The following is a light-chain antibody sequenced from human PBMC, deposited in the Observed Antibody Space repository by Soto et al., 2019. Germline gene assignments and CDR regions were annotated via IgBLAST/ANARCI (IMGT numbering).Light chain of an antibody. CDR1: SRDVGGYNY. Sequence: QSALTQPASVSGSPGQSITIYCTGTSRDVGGYNYVSWHQQHPGKAPKVIITEVSNRPSGVSNRFSGSKSGNTASLTISGLQAEDEADYYCSSYISSSTFVVFGGGTQLTVL. CDR2: EVS. CDR3: SSYISSSTFVV. J-gene: IGLJ2*01. V-gene: IGLV2-14*01.